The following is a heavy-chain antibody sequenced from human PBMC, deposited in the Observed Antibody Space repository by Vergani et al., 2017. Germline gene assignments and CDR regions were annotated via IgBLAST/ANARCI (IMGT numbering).Heavy chain of an antibody. J-gene: IGHJ4*02. Sequence: QLQLQESGPGLVKPSETLSLTCTVSGGSISSSSYYWGWIRQPPGKGLEWIGSIYYSGSTYYNPSLKSRVTISVDTSKNQFSLKLSSVTAADTAVYYCARQDIAVAGTDFDYWGQGTLVTVSS. V-gene: IGHV4-39*01. D-gene: IGHD6-19*01. CDR3: ARQDIAVAGTDFDY. CDR1: GGSISSSSYY. CDR2: IYYSGST.